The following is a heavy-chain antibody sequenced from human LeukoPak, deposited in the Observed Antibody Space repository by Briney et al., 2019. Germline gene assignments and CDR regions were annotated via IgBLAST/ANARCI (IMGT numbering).Heavy chain of an antibody. CDR3: VRDLGGRSGH. D-gene: IGHD1-26*01. J-gene: IGHJ4*02. Sequence: GGSLRLSCAASGFTFSSYGMHWVSQAPGKGLEWVAVIWYDGSNKYYADSVKGRFTIPRDNSKNTLYLQMNSLRAEDTAVYYCVRDLGGRSGHWGQGTLVTVSS. CDR1: GFTFSSYG. V-gene: IGHV3-33*01. CDR2: IWYDGSNK.